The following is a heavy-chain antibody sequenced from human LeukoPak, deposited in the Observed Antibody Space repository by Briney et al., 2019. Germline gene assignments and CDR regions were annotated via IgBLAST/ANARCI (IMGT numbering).Heavy chain of an antibody. D-gene: IGHD3-9*01. V-gene: IGHV1-18*01. CDR3: ARTRTATYYDILTGYYPRRNEDYFDY. CDR1: GYTFTSYG. J-gene: IGHJ4*02. Sequence: ASVKVSCKASGYTFTSYGISWVRQAPGQGLEWMGWISAYNGNTNYAQKLQGRVTMTTDTSTSTAYMELRSLRSDDTAVYYCARTRTATYYDILTGYYPRRNEDYFDYWGRGTLVTVSS. CDR2: ISAYNGNT.